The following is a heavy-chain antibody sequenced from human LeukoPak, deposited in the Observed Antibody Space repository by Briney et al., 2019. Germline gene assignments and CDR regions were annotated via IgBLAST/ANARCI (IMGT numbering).Heavy chain of an antibody. CDR2: INPSGGST. D-gene: IGHD2-15*01. Sequence: GASVKVSCKASGYTFTSYYMHWVRQAPGQGLEWMGIINPSGGSTSYAQKFQGRVTMTRNTSISTAYMELSSLRSEDTAVYYCARGGVVVVAANNWFDPWGQGTLVTVSS. CDR1: GYTFTSYY. J-gene: IGHJ5*02. CDR3: ARGGVVVVAANNWFDP. V-gene: IGHV1-46*01.